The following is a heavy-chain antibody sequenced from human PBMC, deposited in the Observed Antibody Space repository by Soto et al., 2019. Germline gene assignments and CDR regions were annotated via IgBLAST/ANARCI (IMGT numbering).Heavy chain of an antibody. D-gene: IGHD6-13*01. Sequence: ASVKVSCKASGYTFTGYYMHWVRQAPGQGLEWMGWINPNSGGTNYAQKFQGWVTMTRDTSISTAYVELSRLRSDDTAVYYCARGAAAGTGYYYYYYMDVWGKGTTVTVSS. CDR1: GYTFTGYY. J-gene: IGHJ6*03. CDR2: INPNSGGT. V-gene: IGHV1-2*04. CDR3: ARGAAAGTGYYYYYYMDV.